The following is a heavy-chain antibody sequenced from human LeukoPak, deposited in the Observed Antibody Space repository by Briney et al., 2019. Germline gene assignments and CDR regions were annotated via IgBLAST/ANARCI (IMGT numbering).Heavy chain of an antibody. D-gene: IGHD1-1*01. V-gene: IGHV1-69*04. J-gene: IGHJ6*02. CDR3: ARVVTTAYYYYGMDV. CDR1: GGTFSSYA. CDR2: IIPILGIA. Sequence: SVKVSCKASGGTFSSYAISWVRQAPGQGLEWMGRIIPILGIANYAQKFQGRVTITADKSTSTAYMELSSLRSEDTAVYYCARVVTTAYYYYGMDVWGQGTTVTVSS.